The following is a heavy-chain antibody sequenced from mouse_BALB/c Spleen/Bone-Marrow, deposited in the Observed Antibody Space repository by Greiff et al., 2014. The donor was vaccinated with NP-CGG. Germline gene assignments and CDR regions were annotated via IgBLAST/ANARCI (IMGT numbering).Heavy chain of an antibody. CDR3: ARREAVVADFDY. J-gene: IGHJ2*01. CDR1: GYTFTDYN. Sequence: VHVKQSGPELVKPGASVKISCKASGYTFTDYNMHWVKQSHGKSLEWIGYIYPYNGGTGYNQKFKSKATLTVDNSSSTAYMEPRSLTSEDSAVYYCARREAVVADFDYWGQGTTLTVSS. V-gene: IGHV1S29*02. CDR2: IYPYNGGT. D-gene: IGHD1-1*01.